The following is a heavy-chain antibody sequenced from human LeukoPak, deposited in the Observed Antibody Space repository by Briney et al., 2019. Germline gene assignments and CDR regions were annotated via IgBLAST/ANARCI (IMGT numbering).Heavy chain of an antibody. V-gene: IGHV5-51*01. J-gene: IGHJ4*02. Sequence: GESLKISCEASGYSFSNYWIAWVRQLPGQSLEWMGMIWPGNSDTKYSPSFQGQVTISADKSISIAYLQWSSLKASDTATYYCARGAGYCSDGTCYNFDNWGQGTLVTVSS. D-gene: IGHD2-15*01. CDR3: ARGAGYCSDGTCYNFDN. CDR1: GYSFSNYW. CDR2: IWPGNSDT.